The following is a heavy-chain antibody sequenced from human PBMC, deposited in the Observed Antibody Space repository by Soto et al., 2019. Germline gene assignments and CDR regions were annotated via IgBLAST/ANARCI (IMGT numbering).Heavy chain of an antibody. V-gene: IGHV4-59*01. D-gene: IGHD3-10*01. CDR3: ATRFSSSGVLFDY. Sequence: QVQLQESGPGLVKPSETLSLTCTVSGGSISNYYNMWIRQPPGKGLEYIGYIYKSGSTNYNPSLKSRVTISVDTSKNQFSLKLTSVTAADTAVYYCATRFSSSGVLFDYWGQGTLVTVSS. CDR2: IYKSGST. J-gene: IGHJ4*02. CDR1: GGSISNYY.